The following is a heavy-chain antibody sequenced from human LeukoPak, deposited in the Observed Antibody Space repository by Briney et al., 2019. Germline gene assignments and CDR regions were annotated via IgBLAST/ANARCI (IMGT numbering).Heavy chain of an antibody. J-gene: IGHJ4*02. CDR3: AKNKRITMIAFDY. CDR1: GFTFSTYA. CDR2: ISGSGGST. D-gene: IGHD3-22*01. V-gene: IGHV3-23*01. Sequence: PGGSLRLSCAASGFTFSTYAMSWVRQAPGKGLEWVSAISGSGGSTYYADSVQGRFTISRENSKNTLYLQMNSLRAEDTAVYYCAKNKRITMIAFDYWGQGTLVTVSS.